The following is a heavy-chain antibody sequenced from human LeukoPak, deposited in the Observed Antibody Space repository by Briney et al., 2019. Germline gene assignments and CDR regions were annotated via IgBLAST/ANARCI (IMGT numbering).Heavy chain of an antibody. D-gene: IGHD3-16*01. CDR3: AGDTPPGGDYYFDY. V-gene: IGHV3-33*01. J-gene: IGHJ4*02. CDR2: IWNAGTNT. CDR1: GRSFSTYG. Sequence: GGSLSLSCAASGRSFSTYGMHWVRPAPGRGLEWVALIWNAGTNTYYADSVKGRFTISRDNSKTTLYLQMNSLRAEDTAVYYCAGDTPPGGDYYFDYWGQGTLVIVSS.